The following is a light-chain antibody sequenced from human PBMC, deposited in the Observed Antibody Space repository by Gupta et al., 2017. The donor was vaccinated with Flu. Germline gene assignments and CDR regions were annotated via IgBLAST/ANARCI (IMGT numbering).Light chain of an antibody. Sequence: VTPGEPASIACRSSQSLLHSNGYNYLDWYLQKPGQSQQLLIYLGSNRASGVPDRFSGSGSGTDFTLKISRVEAEDVGVYYCMQALQTPRTFGQGTKLEIK. CDR3: MQALQTPRT. CDR1: QSLLHSNGYNY. J-gene: IGKJ2*01. V-gene: IGKV2-28*01. CDR2: LGS.